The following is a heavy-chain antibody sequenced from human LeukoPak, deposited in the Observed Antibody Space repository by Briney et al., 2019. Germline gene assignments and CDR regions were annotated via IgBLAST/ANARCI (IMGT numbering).Heavy chain of an antibody. D-gene: IGHD6-19*01. V-gene: IGHV3-21*01. Sequence: GGSLRLSCAASGFTFSSYSMNWVRQAPGKGLEWVSSISSSSSYIYYADSVKGRFTISRDNSKNTLYLQMNSLRAEDTAVYYCAKDRSSGAGALGYWGQGTLVTVSS. CDR3: AKDRSSGAGALGY. CDR1: GFTFSSYS. CDR2: ISSSSSYI. J-gene: IGHJ4*02.